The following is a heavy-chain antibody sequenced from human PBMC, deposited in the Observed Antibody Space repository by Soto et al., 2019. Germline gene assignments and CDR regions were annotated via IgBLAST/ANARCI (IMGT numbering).Heavy chain of an antibody. D-gene: IGHD6-19*01. CDR2: ISYDGSNK. CDR1: GFTFGSYG. CDR3: ATDAVAGLSDLXY. V-gene: IGHV3-30*03. Sequence: GGSLRLSCAASGFTFGSYGMHWVRQAPGKGLEWVAVISYDGSNKYYADSVKGRFTISRDNSKNTLYLQMNSLRAEDTAVYYCATDAVAGLSDLXYWGQGTLVXVSS. J-gene: IGHJ4*02.